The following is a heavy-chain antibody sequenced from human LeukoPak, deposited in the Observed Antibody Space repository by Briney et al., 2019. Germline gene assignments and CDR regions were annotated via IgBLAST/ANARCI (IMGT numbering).Heavy chain of an antibody. J-gene: IGHJ3*02. Sequence: SETLSLTCTVSGGSIGSYYWSWIRQPPGKGLEWIGNIYDSGSTNYNPSLKSRVTMSVDTSKNQFSLKLSSVTAADTAVYYCACLTTADAFDIWGQGTMVTVSS. CDR2: IYDSGST. V-gene: IGHV4-59*01. D-gene: IGHD3-22*01. CDR1: GGSIGSYY. CDR3: ACLTTADAFDI.